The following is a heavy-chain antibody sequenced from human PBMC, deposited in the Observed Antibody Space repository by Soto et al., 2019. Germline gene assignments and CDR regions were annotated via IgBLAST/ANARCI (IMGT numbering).Heavy chain of an antibody. V-gene: IGHV3-30*03. Sequence: QVQLVESGGGVVQPGRSLRLSCAASGFSFSSNGMHWVRQAPGKGLEWLAMTSYDGSDKYYADSVKGRFTISRDNSKNTLYLQMNSLRAEDTAVYYCATWGEGMGVIFDYWGQGTLVTVSS. D-gene: IGHD3-10*01. CDR3: ATWGEGMGVIFDY. CDR2: TSYDGSDK. CDR1: GFSFSSNG. J-gene: IGHJ4*02.